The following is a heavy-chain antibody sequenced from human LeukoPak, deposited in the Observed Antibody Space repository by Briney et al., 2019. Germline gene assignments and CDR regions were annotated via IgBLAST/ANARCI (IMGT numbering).Heavy chain of an antibody. V-gene: IGHV4-34*01. Sequence: SETLSLTCAVYGGSFSGYYWSWIRQPPGKGLEWIGEINHSGSTNYNPSLKSRVTISVDTSKNQSSLKLSSVTAADTAVYYCARWGPMVRGVIITYYFDYWGQGTLVIVSS. CDR2: INHSGST. CDR3: ARWGPMVRGVIITYYFDY. CDR1: GGSFSGYY. D-gene: IGHD3-10*01. J-gene: IGHJ4*02.